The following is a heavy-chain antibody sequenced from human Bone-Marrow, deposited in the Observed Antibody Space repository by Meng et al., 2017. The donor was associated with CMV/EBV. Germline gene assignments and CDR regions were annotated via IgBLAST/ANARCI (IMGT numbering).Heavy chain of an antibody. CDR3: ARALWELFDY. CDR2: IYHSGTT. D-gene: IGHD3-16*01. V-gene: IGHV4-4*02. CDR1: GGSISNTNG. J-gene: IGHJ4*02. Sequence: SETLSLTSAFSGGSISNTNGWTWVRQTPGKGLEWLGEIYHSGTTKYNPSLKSRVTISVDKSKNQFSLKLRSVIAADTAVYYCARALWELFDYWGQGKLVTVSS.